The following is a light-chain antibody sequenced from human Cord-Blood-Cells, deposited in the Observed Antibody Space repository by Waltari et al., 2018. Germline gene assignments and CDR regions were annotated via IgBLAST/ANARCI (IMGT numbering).Light chain of an antibody. CDR3: QKYYSTPFT. J-gene: IGKJ5*01. V-gene: IGKV4-1*01. CDR1: QRVFNSSNNKNY. Sequence: DIVLTPPPDSLAVSLGERAYINCTSRQRVFNSSNNKNYFAWYQKKPGQPPKLLIYWVSTRESGVPDRFSGSGSGTDFTLTIRSLQGEDVAVYYCQKYYSTPFTFGQGTQLEIK. CDR2: WVS.